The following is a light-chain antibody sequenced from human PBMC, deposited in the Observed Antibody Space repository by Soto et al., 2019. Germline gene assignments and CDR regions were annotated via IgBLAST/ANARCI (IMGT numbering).Light chain of an antibody. CDR3: QQYNNWPRT. J-gene: IGKJ1*01. Sequence: EIVMTQSPATLSVSPGERATLSCRASQSVSSNLAWYQQKPGHAPRLLIYGASTMATGIPARFSGSGSGTEFTLTISSLQSEDFAVYYWQQYNNWPRTFGQGTKVEIK. CDR1: QSVSSN. CDR2: GAS. V-gene: IGKV3-15*01.